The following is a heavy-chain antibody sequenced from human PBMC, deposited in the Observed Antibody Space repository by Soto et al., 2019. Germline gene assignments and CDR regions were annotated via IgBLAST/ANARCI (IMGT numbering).Heavy chain of an antibody. J-gene: IGHJ4*02. D-gene: IGHD6-6*01. V-gene: IGHV5-51*01. CDR1: GNRFTSYW. CDR2: IYPGDSDT. Sequence: PXESLKVSWKCSGNRFTSYWIGLVLQMPGKGLEWMGIIYPGDSDTRYSPSFQGQVTISADKSISTAYLQWSSLKASDTAMYYCARYGTASSSDQGLGVYWGQGTLVTVSS. CDR3: ARYGTASSSDQGLGVY.